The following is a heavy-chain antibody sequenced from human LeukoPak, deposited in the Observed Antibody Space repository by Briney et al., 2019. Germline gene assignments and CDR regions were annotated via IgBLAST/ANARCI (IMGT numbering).Heavy chain of an antibody. CDR1: GFTFSSYA. CDR2: IYGSGDNV. J-gene: IGHJ4*02. Sequence: PGGSLRLSCAASGFTFSSYAMKWVRQAPGKGLEWVSVIYGSGDNVHYADSVKGRFTISRDNSKNTVYLQMDSLRAEDTAVYYCARNRGDPSYFDYWGQGILVTVSS. D-gene: IGHD4-17*01. CDR3: ARNRGDPSYFDY. V-gene: IGHV3-23*01.